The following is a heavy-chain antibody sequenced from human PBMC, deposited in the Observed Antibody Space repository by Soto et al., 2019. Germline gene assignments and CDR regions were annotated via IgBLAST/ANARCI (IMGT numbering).Heavy chain of an antibody. CDR3: ARERPGLAYSNPDYYMDV. CDR1: GYTFTGYY. Sequence: ASVKVSCKASGYTFTGYYMHWVRQAPGQGLEWMGWINPNSGGTNYAQKFQGWVTMTRDTSISTAYMELSGLRSDDTAVYYCARERPGLAYSNPDYYMDVWGKGTTVT. V-gene: IGHV1-2*04. CDR2: INPNSGGT. J-gene: IGHJ6*03. D-gene: IGHD4-4*01.